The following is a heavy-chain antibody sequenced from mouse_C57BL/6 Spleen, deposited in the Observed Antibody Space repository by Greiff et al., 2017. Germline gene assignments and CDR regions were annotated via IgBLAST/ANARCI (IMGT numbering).Heavy chain of an antibody. CDR1: GYTFTSYW. CDR3: APYDYDGFWFAY. Sequence: QVQLQQPGAELVKPGASVKLSCKASGYTFTSYWMHWVKQRPGQGLEWIGMIHPNSGSTNYNEKFKSKATLTVDKSSSTAYMQLSSLTSEDSAVYYCAPYDYDGFWFAYWGQGTLVTVSA. V-gene: IGHV1-64*01. CDR2: IHPNSGST. J-gene: IGHJ3*01. D-gene: IGHD2-4*01.